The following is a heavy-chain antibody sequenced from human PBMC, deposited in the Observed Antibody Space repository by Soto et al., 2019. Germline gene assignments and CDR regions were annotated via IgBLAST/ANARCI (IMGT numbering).Heavy chain of an antibody. V-gene: IGHV3-21*01. CDR1: GFTFSSYS. J-gene: IGHJ3*02. CDR3: ASLDYGDYNRPFYAFDI. CDR2: ISSSSSYI. Sequence: GGSLRLSCAASGFTFSSYSMNWVRQAPGKGLEWVSSISSSSSYIYYADSVKGRFTISRDNAKNSLYLQMNSLRAEDTAVYYCASLDYGDYNRPFYAFDIWGQGTMVTVSS. D-gene: IGHD4-17*01.